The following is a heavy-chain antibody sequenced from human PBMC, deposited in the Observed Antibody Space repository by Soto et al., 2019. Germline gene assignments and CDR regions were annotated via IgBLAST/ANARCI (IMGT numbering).Heavy chain of an antibody. CDR2: IVVGSGNT. CDR3: AARVHYYDSSGPGDY. J-gene: IGHJ4*02. D-gene: IGHD3-22*01. Sequence: SVKVSCKASGFTFTSSAVQWVRQARAQRLEWIGWIVVGSGNTNYAQKFQERVTITRDMSTSTAYMELSSLRSEDTAVYYCAARVHYYDSSGPGDYWGQGTLVTVSS. CDR1: GFTFTSSA. V-gene: IGHV1-58*01.